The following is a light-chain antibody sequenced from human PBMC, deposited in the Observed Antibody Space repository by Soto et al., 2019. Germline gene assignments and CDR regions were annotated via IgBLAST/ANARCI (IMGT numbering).Light chain of an antibody. CDR1: QRISNW. J-gene: IGKJ1*01. CDR2: DAS. V-gene: IGKV1-5*01. Sequence: DIQMTQSPSTLSACVGDRVTITCGHSQRISNWLAWYQQKAVKAPKLLIYDASSLKSGVPSRFSGSGSGTEFTLTISSRQPADFGACYCRQYGSGSRCTFGQGTRLDIK. CDR3: RQYGSGSRCT.